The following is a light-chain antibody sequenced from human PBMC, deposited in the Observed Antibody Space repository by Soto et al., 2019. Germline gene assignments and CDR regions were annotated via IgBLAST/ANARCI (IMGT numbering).Light chain of an antibody. CDR2: STN. CDR3: ASWDDSLNGLYV. V-gene: IGLV1-44*01. CDR1: SSNIGSNS. Sequence: QSLLTQPPSSSGTPGQRVTISCSGSSSNIGSNSVNWYQQLPGTAPKLLIYSTNQRPSGVPDRFSGSKSGTSASLAISRLQSDDEADYYCASWDDSLNGLYVFGTGTKLTVL. J-gene: IGLJ1*01.